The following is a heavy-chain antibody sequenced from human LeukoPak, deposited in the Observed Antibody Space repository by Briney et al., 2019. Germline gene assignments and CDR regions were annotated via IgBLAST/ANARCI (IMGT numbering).Heavy chain of an antibody. CDR1: GYTFTSYD. V-gene: IGHV1-8*03. CDR2: MNPNSGNT. D-gene: IGHD1-1*01. Sequence: GASVKVSCKASGYTFTSYDINWVRQATGQGLEWMGWMNPNSGNTGYAQKFQGRVTITRNTSISTAYMELSSLRSEDTAVYYCARHLGMTFIPRQRGFDIWGQGTMVTVSS. J-gene: IGHJ3*02. CDR3: ARHLGMTFIPRQRGFDI.